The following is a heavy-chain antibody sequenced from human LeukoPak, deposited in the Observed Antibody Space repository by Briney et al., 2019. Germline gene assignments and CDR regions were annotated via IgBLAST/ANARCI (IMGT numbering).Heavy chain of an antibody. Sequence: GGSLRLSCAGSGFSFSSYSVDWVRQAPGKGLERVSSITSSSSHIHYADSVKGRFTISRDNAKNSVYLQMDSLRAEDTAVYYCARVKTGATVTTFHDYCLDVWGVGTTVTVSS. V-gene: IGHV3-21*01. CDR1: GFSFSSYS. CDR2: ITSSSSHI. CDR3: ARVKTGATVTTFHDYCLDV. D-gene: IGHD4-11*01. J-gene: IGHJ6*03.